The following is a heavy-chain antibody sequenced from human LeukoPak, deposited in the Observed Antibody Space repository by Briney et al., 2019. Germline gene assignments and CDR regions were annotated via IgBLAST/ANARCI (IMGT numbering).Heavy chain of an antibody. CDR2: ISYDGSNK. J-gene: IGHJ4*02. CDR1: GFTFSSYA. D-gene: IGHD6-19*01. V-gene: IGHV3-30-3*01. CDR3: ARESLSSGSFDY. Sequence: GRSLRLSCAASGFTFSSYAMHWVRQAPGKGLEWVAVISYDGSNKYYADSVEGRFTISRDNSKNTLYLQMNSLRAEDTAVYYCARESLSSGSFDYWGQGTLVTVSS.